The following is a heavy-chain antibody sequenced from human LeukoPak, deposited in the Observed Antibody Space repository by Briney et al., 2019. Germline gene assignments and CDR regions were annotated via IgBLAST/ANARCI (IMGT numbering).Heavy chain of an antibody. CDR1: GFTFSSYG. J-gene: IGHJ5*02. Sequence: PGRSLRLSCAASGFTFSSYGMHWVRQAPGKGLEWVAVIWYDGSNKYYADSVKGRFTISRDNSKNTPYLQMNSLRAEDTAVYYCARDGGSSSWYNWFDPWGQGTLVTVSS. CDR3: ARDGGSSSWYNWFDP. D-gene: IGHD6-13*01. CDR2: IWYDGSNK. V-gene: IGHV3-33*01.